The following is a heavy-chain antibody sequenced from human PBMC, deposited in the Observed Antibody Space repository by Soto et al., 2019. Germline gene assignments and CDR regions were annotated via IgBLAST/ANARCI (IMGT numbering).Heavy chain of an antibody. CDR1: GGSFSGYY. CDR2: INHSGST. D-gene: IGHD3-9*01. J-gene: IGHJ6*03. Sequence: SETLSLTCAVYGGSFSGYYWSWIRQPPGNGLEWIGEINHSGSTNYNPSLKSRVTISVDTSKNQFSLKLSSVTAADTAVYYCARGRRLRYFSPYYMDVWGKGTTVTVSS. V-gene: IGHV4-34*01. CDR3: ARGRRLRYFSPYYMDV.